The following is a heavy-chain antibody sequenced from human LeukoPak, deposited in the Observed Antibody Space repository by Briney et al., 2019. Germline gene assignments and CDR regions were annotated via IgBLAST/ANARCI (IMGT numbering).Heavy chain of an antibody. D-gene: IGHD1-26*01. CDR2: IIPIFGTA. Sequence: SVKVSCKASGGTFNSYAISWVRQAPGQGLEWMGGIIPIFGTANYAQKFQGRVTITTDESTSTAYMELSSLRSEDTAVYYCARARSGSSYDAFDTWGQGTMVTVSS. V-gene: IGHV1-69*05. J-gene: IGHJ3*02. CDR3: ARARSGSSYDAFDT. CDR1: GGTFNSYA.